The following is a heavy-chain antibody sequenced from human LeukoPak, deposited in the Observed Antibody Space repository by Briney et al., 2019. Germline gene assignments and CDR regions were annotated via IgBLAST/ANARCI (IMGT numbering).Heavy chain of an antibody. CDR1: GFTFSSYG. CDR3: AKVGGRKMATINTPFDY. Sequence: GRSLRLSCAASGFTFSSYGMHWVRQAPGKGLEWVAVISYDGSNKYCADSVKGRFTISRDNSKNTLYLQMNSLRAEDTAVYYCAKVGGRKMATINTPFDYWGQGTLVTVSS. J-gene: IGHJ4*02. CDR2: ISYDGSNK. D-gene: IGHD5-24*01. V-gene: IGHV3-30*18.